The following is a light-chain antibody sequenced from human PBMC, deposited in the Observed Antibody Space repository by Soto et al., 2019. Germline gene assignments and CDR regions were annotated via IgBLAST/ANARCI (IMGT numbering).Light chain of an antibody. J-gene: IGLJ1*01. Sequence: QSVLTQPPSASGTPGQRVSISCSGSRSNIGRNYVYWYQQHPGKAPKLMIYEVTIRPSGVSDRFSGSKSGNTASLTVSGLQAEDEADYYCSSYTGGNPSYVFGTGTKVTVL. V-gene: IGLV2-8*01. CDR2: EVT. CDR3: SSYTGGNPSYV. CDR1: RSNIGRNY.